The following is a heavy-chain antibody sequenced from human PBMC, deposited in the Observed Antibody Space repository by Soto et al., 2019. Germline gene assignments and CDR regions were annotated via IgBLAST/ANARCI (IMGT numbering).Heavy chain of an antibody. D-gene: IGHD3-22*01. J-gene: IGHJ4*02. V-gene: IGHV4-31*03. CDR3: ARGYDSRAAAPLDY. CDR1: GGSISSGGYY. CDR2: IYYSGST. Sequence: QVQLQESGPGLVKPSQTLSLTCTVSGGSISSGGYYWSWIRQHPGKGLEWIGYIYYSGSTYYNPSLKSRVTISVDPSKNQSSLKLSSVTAADTAVYYCARGYDSRAAAPLDYWGQGILVTVSS.